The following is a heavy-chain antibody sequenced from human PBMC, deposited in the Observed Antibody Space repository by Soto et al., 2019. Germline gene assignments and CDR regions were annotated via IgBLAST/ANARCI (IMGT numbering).Heavy chain of an antibody. CDR2: MNPNSGNT. V-gene: IGHV1-8*01. CDR3: ARGWSQIQLWTGGAFDI. J-gene: IGHJ3*02. CDR1: GYTFTSYD. Sequence: QVQLVQSGAEVKKPGASVKVSCKASGYTFTSYDINWVRQATGQGLEWMGWMNPNSGNTGYAQKFQGRVTMTRNTFISTAYMELSSLGSEDTSVYYCARGWSQIQLWTGGAFDIWGQGTMVTVSS. D-gene: IGHD5-18*01.